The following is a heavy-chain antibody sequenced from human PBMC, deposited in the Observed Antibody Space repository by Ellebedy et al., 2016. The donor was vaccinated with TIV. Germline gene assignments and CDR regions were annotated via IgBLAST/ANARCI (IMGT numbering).Heavy chain of an antibody. CDR3: ARSPSTGLVRNFDS. Sequence: GGSLRLSCTASGFVFSTFWMGWVRQAPGKGLEWVANVKQDGSEKRYVDSVRGRFTISRDNAKNSMFLQMNSLRAEDTAVYYCARSPSTGLVRNFDSWGQGILVTVSS. D-gene: IGHD2-8*02. V-gene: IGHV3-7*03. CDR2: VKQDGSEK. J-gene: IGHJ4*02. CDR1: GFVFSTFW.